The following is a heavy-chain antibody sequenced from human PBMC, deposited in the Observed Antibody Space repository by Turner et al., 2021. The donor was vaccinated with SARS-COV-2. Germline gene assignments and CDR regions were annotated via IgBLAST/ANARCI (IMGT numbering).Heavy chain of an antibody. J-gene: IGHJ4*02. CDR3: ARDWGEYYFDY. CDR2: IYSGGST. CDR1: GFTVSSNY. V-gene: IGHV3-53*02. Sequence: EVQLVETGGGLIQPGGSLRLSCAASGFTVSSNYMSWVRQAPGKGVEWVSVIYSGGSTFYADSVKGRFTISRDNSKNTLYLQMNSLRAEDTAVYYCARDWGEYYFDYWGQGTLVTVSS. D-gene: IGHD3-16*01.